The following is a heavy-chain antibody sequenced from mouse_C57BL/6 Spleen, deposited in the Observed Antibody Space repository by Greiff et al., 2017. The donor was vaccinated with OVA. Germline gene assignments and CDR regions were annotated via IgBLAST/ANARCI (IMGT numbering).Heavy chain of an antibody. CDR1: GFTFSSYA. CDR2: ISDGGSYT. CDR3: ARDESRDY. J-gene: IGHJ2*01. Sequence: DVKLVESGGGLVKPGGSLKLSCAASGFTFSSYAMSWVRQTPEKRLEWVATISDGGSYTYYPDNVKGRFTISRDNAKNNLYLQMSHLKSEDTAMYYCARDESRDYWGQGTTLTVSS. V-gene: IGHV5-4*01. D-gene: IGHD1-1*01.